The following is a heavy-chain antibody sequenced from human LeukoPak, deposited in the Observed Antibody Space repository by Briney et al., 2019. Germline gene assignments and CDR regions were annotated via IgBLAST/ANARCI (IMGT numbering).Heavy chain of an antibody. D-gene: IGHD6-19*01. Sequence: ASVKVSCKASGGTFSSYAINWVRQAPGQGLEWMGGIIPIFGTANYAQKFQGRLTITTDESTSTAYMELSSLRSEDTAVYYCARDLTGYSSGWENFDYWGQGTLVTVSS. J-gene: IGHJ4*02. CDR1: GGTFSSYA. V-gene: IGHV1-69*05. CDR2: IIPIFGTA. CDR3: ARDLTGYSSGWENFDY.